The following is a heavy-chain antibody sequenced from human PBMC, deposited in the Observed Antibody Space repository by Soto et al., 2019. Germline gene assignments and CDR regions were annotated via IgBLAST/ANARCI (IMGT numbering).Heavy chain of an antibody. J-gene: IGHJ6*02. CDR3: ARRRYCGYDCYHKHYYGMDV. V-gene: IGHV1-69*08. Sequence: QVQLVQSGAEVKKPGSSVKVSCRASGDTFSSYTVNWVRQAPGRGLEWLGRIIPVLGTTDYAQKFKGRVTITADKSTNLXYLXLSRLRSEDSAVYYCARRRYCGYDCYHKHYYGMDVWGQGTTVTVAS. CDR1: GDTFSSYT. CDR2: IIPVLGTT. D-gene: IGHD2-21*02.